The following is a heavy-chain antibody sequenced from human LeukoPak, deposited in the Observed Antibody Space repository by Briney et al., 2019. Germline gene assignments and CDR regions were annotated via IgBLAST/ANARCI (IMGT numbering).Heavy chain of an antibody. CDR2: IKHDGRDK. D-gene: IGHD3-22*01. CDR3: ARSYTASGYYNGVAY. J-gene: IGHJ4*02. CDR1: GLTFSNHW. V-gene: IGHV3-7*01. Sequence: GGSLRLSCAASGLTFSNHWMTWVRQTPGKGLDWVATIKHDGRDKHYVDSVKGRFAISRDNANNSLYLQLDSLRVEDTAVYFCARSYTASGYYNGVAYWGQGILVTVSS.